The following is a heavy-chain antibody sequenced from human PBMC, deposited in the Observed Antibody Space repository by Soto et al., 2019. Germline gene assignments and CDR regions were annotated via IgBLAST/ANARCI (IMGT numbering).Heavy chain of an antibody. D-gene: IGHD4-17*01. V-gene: IGHV3-30*18. J-gene: IGHJ4*02. Sequence: GGSLRLSCAASGFTFSSYGMHWVRQAPGKGLEWVAVISYDGSNKYYADSVKGRFTISRDNSKNTLYLQMNSLRAEDTAVYYCAKQMTTVTSPYFDYWGQGTLVTVSS. CDR3: AKQMTTVTSPYFDY. CDR1: GFTFSSYG. CDR2: ISYDGSNK.